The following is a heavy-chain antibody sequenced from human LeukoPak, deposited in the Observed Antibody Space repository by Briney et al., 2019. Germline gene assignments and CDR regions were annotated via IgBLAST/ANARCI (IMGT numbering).Heavy chain of an antibody. J-gene: IGHJ6*03. CDR2: INHSGST. CDR3: ARYYYDRGSHYYMDV. Sequence: ETLSLTCAVYGGSFSGYYWSWIRQPPWKGLEWIGEINHSGSTNYHPSLKGRVTISVDTSKNQFSLKLSSVTAADTAVYYCARYYYDRGSHYYMDVWGKGTTVTISS. CDR1: GGSFSGYY. V-gene: IGHV4-34*01. D-gene: IGHD3-22*01.